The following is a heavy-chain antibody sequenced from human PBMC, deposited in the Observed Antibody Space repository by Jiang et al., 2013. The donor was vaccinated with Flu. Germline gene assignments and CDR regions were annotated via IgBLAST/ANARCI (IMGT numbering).Heavy chain of an antibody. CDR2: VIPIFGKV. V-gene: IGHV1-69*13. Sequence: SGAEVKKTGASVKVSCKASGYSFTNYGVTWVRQAPGQGLEWMGGVIPIFGKVDYAQRFQGRVTFTAADESTGTAYMELSSLTFEDTAVYYCARGVGGYSYGYILSWGQGTLVTVSS. D-gene: IGHD5-18*01. J-gene: IGHJ5*02. CDR1: GYSFTNYG. CDR3: ARGVGGYSYGYILS.